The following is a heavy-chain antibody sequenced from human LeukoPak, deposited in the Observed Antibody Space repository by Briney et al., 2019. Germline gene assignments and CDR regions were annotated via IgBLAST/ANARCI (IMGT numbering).Heavy chain of an antibody. J-gene: IGHJ4*02. CDR2: IIPIFGTA. V-gene: IGHV1-69*13. D-gene: IGHD3-10*01. CDR1: GGTFSSYA. Sequence: SVKVSCKASGGTFSSYAINWVRQAPGQGLEWMGGIIPIFGTANYAQKFQGRVTITADESTSTAYMELSSLRSEDTAVYYCKTSMVRGVIISDYFDYWGQGTLVTVSS. CDR3: KTSMVRGVIISDYFDY.